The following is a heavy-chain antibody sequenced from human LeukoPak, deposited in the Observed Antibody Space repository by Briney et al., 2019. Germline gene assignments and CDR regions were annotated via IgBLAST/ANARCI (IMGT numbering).Heavy chain of an antibody. CDR2: VSAGDGKA. CDR3: ARAPSSGWYYDY. J-gene: IGHJ4*02. D-gene: IGHD6-19*01. V-gene: IGHV1-3*01. CDR1: GYPFTTYA. Sequence: ASVKVSCQASGYPFTTYAMHWVRPAPGQGLEWMGCVSAGDGKAKPSQKFQGRVTITRDTSANTAYMELSSLRSEDTAVYYCARAPSSGWYYDYWGQGTLVTVSS.